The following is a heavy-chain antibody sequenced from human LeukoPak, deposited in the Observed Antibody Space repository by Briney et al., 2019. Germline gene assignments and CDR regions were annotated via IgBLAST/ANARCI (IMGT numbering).Heavy chain of an antibody. CDR2: IHYSGST. CDR1: GGSISSYY. V-gene: IGHV4-59*01. J-gene: IGHJ5*02. Sequence: SETLSLTCSVSGGSISSYYWSWIRQPPEKGLEWIGYIHYSGSTSYNPSLKSRVTMSIDTSKNQFSLKVGSVTAADTAVYYCTKAGVGWNYVWFDPWGQGTLVTVSS. CDR3: TKAGVGWNYVWFDP. D-gene: IGHD1-7*01.